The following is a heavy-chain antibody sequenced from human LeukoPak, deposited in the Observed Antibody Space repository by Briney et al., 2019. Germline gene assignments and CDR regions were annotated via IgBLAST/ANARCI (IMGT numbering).Heavy chain of an antibody. CDR2: ISRRSRHV. Sequence: GGSLRLSCTAPGFTFSDYSMNWVRQAPGKGLERVSSISRRSRHVYYAGSVKGRFTISRDNAWNSLYLQMNSLRAEDMAVYFCVRDLLGSGSTTAYLHHWGQGTLVTVSS. CDR3: VRDLLGSGSTTAYLHH. CDR1: GFTFSDYS. D-gene: IGHD1-1*01. V-gene: IGHV3-21*01. J-gene: IGHJ1*01.